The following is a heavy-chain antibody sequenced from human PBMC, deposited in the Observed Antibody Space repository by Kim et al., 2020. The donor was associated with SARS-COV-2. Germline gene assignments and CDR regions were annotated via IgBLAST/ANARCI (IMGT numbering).Heavy chain of an antibody. CDR3: AKEEGSGYSSGWTYYYYGMDV. D-gene: IGHD6-19*01. CDR2: ISYDGSNK. J-gene: IGHJ6*02. V-gene: IGHV3-30*18. CDR1: GFTFSSYG. Sequence: GGSLRLSCAASGFTFSSYGMHWVRQAPGKGLEWVAVISYDGSNKYYADSVKGRFTISRDNSKNTLYLQMNSLRAEDTAVYYRAKEEGSGYSSGWTYYYYGMDVWGQGTTVTVSS.